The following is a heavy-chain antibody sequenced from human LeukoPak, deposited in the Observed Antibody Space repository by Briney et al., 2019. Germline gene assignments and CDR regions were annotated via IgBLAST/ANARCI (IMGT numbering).Heavy chain of an antibody. V-gene: IGHV4-59*01. D-gene: IGHD4-11*01. CDR3: ARVISLLQDRITTVTLYGMDV. CDR2: IYYSGGT. CDR1: GGSISSYY. J-gene: IGHJ6*02. Sequence: PSETLSLTCTVSGGSISSYYWSWIRQPPGKGLEWIGYIYYSGGTNYNPSLKSRVTISVDTSKNQFSLKLSSVTAADTAVYYCARVISLLQDRITTVTLYGMDVWGQGTTVTVSS.